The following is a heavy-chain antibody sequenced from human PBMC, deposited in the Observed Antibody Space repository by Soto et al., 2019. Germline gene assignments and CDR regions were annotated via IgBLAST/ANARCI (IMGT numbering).Heavy chain of an antibody. CDR1: GYTFTDYY. J-gene: IGHJ3*02. Sequence: ASVKVSCKASGYTFTDYYVHWVRQAPGQGLEWMGWINPNSGGTNYAQKFQGRVTMTRDTSISTAYMELSRLRSDDTAVYYCARFYARLRAFDIWGQGTMVTVSS. CDR3: ARFYARLRAFDI. CDR2: INPNSGGT. V-gene: IGHV1-2*02. D-gene: IGHD3-16*01.